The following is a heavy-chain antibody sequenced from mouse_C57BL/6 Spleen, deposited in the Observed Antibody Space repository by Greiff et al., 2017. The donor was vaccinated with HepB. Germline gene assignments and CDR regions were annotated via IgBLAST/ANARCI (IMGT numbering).Heavy chain of an antibody. D-gene: IGHD2-1*01. CDR2: ISYDGSN. J-gene: IGHJ4*01. V-gene: IGHV3-6*01. CDR1: GYSITSGYY. Sequence: EVKLLESGPGLVKPSQSLSLTCSVTGYSITSGYYWNWIRQFPGNKLEWMGYISYDGSNNYNPSLKNRISITRDTSKNQFFLKLNSVTTEDTATYYCARDGNDYAMDYWGQGTSVTVSS. CDR3: ARDGNDYAMDY.